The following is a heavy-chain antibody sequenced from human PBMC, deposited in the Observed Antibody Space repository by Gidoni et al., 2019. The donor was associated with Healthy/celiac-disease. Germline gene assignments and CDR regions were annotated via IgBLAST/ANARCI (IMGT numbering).Heavy chain of an antibody. Sequence: QVQLQESGPGLVKPSGNLSLTCAASGGSISSSNWLSWVRQPPGKGLVWIGEIYRSGSTNYNPSLKSRVTISVDKSKNQFSLKLSSVTAADTAVYYCARDRGDQLLPYGMDVWGQGTTVTVSS. V-gene: IGHV4-4*02. D-gene: IGHD2-2*01. J-gene: IGHJ6*02. CDR2: IYRSGST. CDR1: GGSISSSNW. CDR3: ARDRGDQLLPYGMDV.